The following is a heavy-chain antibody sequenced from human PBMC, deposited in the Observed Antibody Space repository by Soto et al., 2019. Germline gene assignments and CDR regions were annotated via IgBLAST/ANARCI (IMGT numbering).Heavy chain of an antibody. D-gene: IGHD6-13*01. J-gene: IGHJ6*02. CDR3: ANSQYSSSHLLRPILGWDYYYGMDV. Sequence: EVQLLESGGGLVQPGGSLRLSCAASGFTFSSYAMSWVRQAPGKGLEWVSAISGSGGSTYYADSVKGRFTISRDNSKNTLYLQMNSLRAEDTAVYYCANSQYSSSHLLRPILGWDYYYGMDVWGQGTTVTVSS. CDR1: GFTFSSYA. CDR2: ISGSGGST. V-gene: IGHV3-23*01.